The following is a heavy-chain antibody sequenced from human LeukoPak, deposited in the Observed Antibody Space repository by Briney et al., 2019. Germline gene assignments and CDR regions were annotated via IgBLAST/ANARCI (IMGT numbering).Heavy chain of an antibody. J-gene: IGHJ6*02. V-gene: IGHV3-11*01. D-gene: IGHD1-14*01. CDR3: ARDLPSGGGYYYYYGMDV. CDR2: ISSSGSTI. CDR1: GFTFSDYY. Sequence: TGGSLRLSCAASGFTFSDYYMSWIRQAPGKGLEWVSYISSSGSTIYYADSVKGRFTISRDNAKNSLYLQMNSLRAEDTAVYYCARDLPSGGGYYYYYGMDVWGQGTTVTVSS.